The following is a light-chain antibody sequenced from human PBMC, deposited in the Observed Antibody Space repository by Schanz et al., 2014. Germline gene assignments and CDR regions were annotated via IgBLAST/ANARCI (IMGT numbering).Light chain of an antibody. CDR3: SSYTTSNTLV. Sequence: QSALTQPPSASGSPGQSVTISCTGTSSDVGGYNYVSWYQQHPGKAPKLMIYDVTNRPSGVSNRFSGSKSGNTASLTISGLQAEDEADYYCSSYTTSNTLVFGGGTKLTVL. V-gene: IGLV2-14*01. CDR2: DVT. J-gene: IGLJ2*01. CDR1: SSDVGGYNY.